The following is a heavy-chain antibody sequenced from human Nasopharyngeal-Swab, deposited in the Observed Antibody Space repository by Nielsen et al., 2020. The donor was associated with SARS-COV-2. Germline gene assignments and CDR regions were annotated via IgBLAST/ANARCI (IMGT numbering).Heavy chain of an antibody. CDR1: GFTFSDYY. CDR3: ARGEVVAVRADAFDI. D-gene: IGHD2-15*01. CDR2: ISSSGSTI. Sequence: GESLKISCAASGFTFSDYYMSWIRQAQGKGLEWVSYISSSGSTIYYADSVKGRFTISRDNAKNSLYLQMNSLRAEDTAVYYCARGEVVAVRADAFDIWGQGTMVTVSS. J-gene: IGHJ3*02. V-gene: IGHV3-11*04.